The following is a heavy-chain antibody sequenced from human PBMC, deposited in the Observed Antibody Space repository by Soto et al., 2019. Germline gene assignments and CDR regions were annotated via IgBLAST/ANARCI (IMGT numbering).Heavy chain of an antibody. D-gene: IGHD3-10*01. V-gene: IGHV1-69*13. CDR3: ARDWSGRIFDY. Sequence: SVKVSCKASGGTFSSYAISWARQAPGQGLEWMGGIIPIFGTANYAQKLQGRVTITADESTSTAYIELSSLRSEDTAVYYCARDWSGRIFDYWGQGTLVTVSS. CDR1: GGTFSSYA. J-gene: IGHJ4*02. CDR2: IIPIFGTA.